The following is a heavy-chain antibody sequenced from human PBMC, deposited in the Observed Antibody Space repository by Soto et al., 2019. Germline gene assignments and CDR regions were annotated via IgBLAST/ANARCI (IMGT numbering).Heavy chain of an antibody. CDR1: GYTFTSYD. D-gene: IGHD6-19*01. CDR2: MNPNSGNT. Sequence: QVQLVQSGAEVKKPGASVKVSCKASGYTFTSYDINWVRQATGQGLEWMGWMNPNSGNTGYAQKFQGRVPMTRNTSILTAYMELNSLGSEDTAGYYCAREKAGPLDYWGQGTLVTVSS. CDR3: AREKAGPLDY. J-gene: IGHJ4*02. V-gene: IGHV1-8*01.